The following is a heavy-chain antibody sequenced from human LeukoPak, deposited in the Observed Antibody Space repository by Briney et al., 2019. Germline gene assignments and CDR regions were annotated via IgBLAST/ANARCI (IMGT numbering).Heavy chain of an antibody. V-gene: IGHV1-2*06. Sequence: ASVRVSCKASGYTFTGYYMHWVRQAPGQGLEWMGRINPNSGGTSYAQKFQGRVTMTRDTSISTAYMELSRLRSDDTAVYYCARGDSSGYYPFDYWGQGTLVTVSS. CDR3: ARGDSSGYYPFDY. D-gene: IGHD3-22*01. CDR2: INPNSGGT. CDR1: GYTFTGYY. J-gene: IGHJ4*02.